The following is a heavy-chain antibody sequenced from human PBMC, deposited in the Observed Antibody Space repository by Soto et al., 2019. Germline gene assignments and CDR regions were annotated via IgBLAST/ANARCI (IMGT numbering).Heavy chain of an antibody. CDR3: ARGFQSSFGY. V-gene: IGHV3-23*01. CDR1: GFTFSSYA. J-gene: IGHJ4*02. Sequence: EVQLLESGGGLVQPGGSLRLSCAASGFTFSSYAMSWVRQAPGKGLEWVSAISGSGGSTYYADSVKGRFTISRDSSKNTLYLQMNSLRAEDTPVYYCARGFQSSFGYWGQGTLVTVSS. D-gene: IGHD2-21*01. CDR2: ISGSGGST.